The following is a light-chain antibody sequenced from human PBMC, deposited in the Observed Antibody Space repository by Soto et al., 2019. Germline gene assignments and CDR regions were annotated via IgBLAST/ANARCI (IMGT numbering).Light chain of an antibody. J-gene: IGKJ5*01. CDR3: QQYGSSRAT. CDR1: QSVSSSY. Sequence: EIVLTQSPGTLSLSPGERATLSCRASQSVSSSYLAWYQQKPGQAPRLLIYGASSRATGIPDRFSGSGSETDFTLTISRLEPEDSAVYYCQQYGSSRATFGQGTRLEIK. V-gene: IGKV3-20*01. CDR2: GAS.